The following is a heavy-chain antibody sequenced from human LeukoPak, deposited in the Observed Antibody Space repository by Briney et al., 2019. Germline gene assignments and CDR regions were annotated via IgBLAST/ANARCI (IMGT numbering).Heavy chain of an antibody. V-gene: IGHV4-59*01. Sequence: SETLSLTCTVSGGSISSYYWSLIRQPPGKGLEWIGYIYYSGSTNYNPSLKSRVTISVDTSKNQFSLKLSSVTAADTAVYYCARATRSSTTYFYYYMDVWGKGTTVTVSS. CDR3: ARATRSSTTYFYYYMDV. CDR2: IYYSGST. J-gene: IGHJ6*03. CDR1: GGSISSYY. D-gene: IGHD2-2*01.